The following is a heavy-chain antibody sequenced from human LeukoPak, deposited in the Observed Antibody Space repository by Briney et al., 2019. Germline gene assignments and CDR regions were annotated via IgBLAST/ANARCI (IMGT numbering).Heavy chain of an antibody. J-gene: IGHJ4*02. CDR1: GGSLSSYY. Sequence: SETLSLTCTVSGGSLSSYYWSWIRQPPGKGLEWIGYIYYSGNTNYNPSLKSRVTISVDTSKNQFSLKLSSVTAADTAVYYCARGGSYSSSGGFDYWGQGTLVTVSP. CDR3: ARGGSYSSSGGFDY. CDR2: IYYSGNT. D-gene: IGHD6-13*01. V-gene: IGHV4-59*01.